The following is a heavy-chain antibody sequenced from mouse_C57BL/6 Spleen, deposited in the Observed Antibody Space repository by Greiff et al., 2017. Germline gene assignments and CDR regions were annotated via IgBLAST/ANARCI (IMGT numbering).Heavy chain of an antibody. Sequence: VKLMESGPELVKPGASVKLSCKASGYTFTSYDINWVKQRPGQGLEWIGWIYPRDGSTKYNEKFKGKATLTVDTSSSTAYMELHSLTSEDSAVYFCASLRDFDYWGQGTTLTVSS. CDR1: GYTFTSYD. V-gene: IGHV1-85*01. CDR2: IYPRDGST. CDR3: ASLRDFDY. D-gene: IGHD1-1*01. J-gene: IGHJ2*01.